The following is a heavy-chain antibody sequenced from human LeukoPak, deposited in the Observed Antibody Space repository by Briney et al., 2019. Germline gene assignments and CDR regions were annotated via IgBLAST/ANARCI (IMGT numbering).Heavy chain of an antibody. CDR3: AREVTIFGVVVYYYMDV. CDR1: GFTFSSYW. D-gene: IGHD3-3*01. J-gene: IGHJ6*03. CDR2: IKQDGSEK. Sequence: GGSLRLCCAASGFTFSSYWMSWVRQAPGKGLEWVANIKQDGSEKYYVDSVKGRFTISRDNAKNSLYLQMNSLRAEDTAVYYCAREVTIFGVVVYYYMDVWGKGTTVTVSS. V-gene: IGHV3-7*01.